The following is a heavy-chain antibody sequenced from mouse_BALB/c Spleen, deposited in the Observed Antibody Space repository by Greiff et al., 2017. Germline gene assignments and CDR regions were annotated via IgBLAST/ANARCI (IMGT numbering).Heavy chain of an antibody. V-gene: IGHV1-66*01. CDR1: GYSFTSYY. Sequence: QVQLQQSGPELVKPGASVKISCKASGYSFTSYYIHWVKQRPGQGLEWIGWIFPGSGNTKYNEKFKGKATLTADTSSSTAYMQLSSLTSEDSAVYFCARGITTESPWFAYWGQGTLVTVSA. CDR2: IFPGSGNT. CDR3: ARGITTESPWFAY. D-gene: IGHD2-4*01. J-gene: IGHJ3*01.